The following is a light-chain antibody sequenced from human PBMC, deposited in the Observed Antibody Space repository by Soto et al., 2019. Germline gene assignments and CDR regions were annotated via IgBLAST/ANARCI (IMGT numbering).Light chain of an antibody. CDR1: QSISSNY. CDR2: STS. Sequence: EIELTQSPCTLSLSLGERATLSCRASQSISSNYEAWPHQTPGQPLSVPIYSTSSRATGIPDRCSGSGSGTDITRTLRREEPEDFAVHYCKQSDTFGQGTRLEIK. J-gene: IGKJ5*01. CDR3: KQSDT. V-gene: IGKV3-20*01.